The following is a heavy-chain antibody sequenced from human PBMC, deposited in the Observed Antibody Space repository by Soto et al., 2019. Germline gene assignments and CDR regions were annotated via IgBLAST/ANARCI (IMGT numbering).Heavy chain of an antibody. CDR2: IFSGGST. J-gene: IGHJ4*02. D-gene: IGHD2-2*01. V-gene: IGHV4-59*01. CDR3: ARVGYCSSTPCWPIGYFEY. CDR1: GDSISSFY. Sequence: SETLSLTCTVSGDSISSFYWTWLRQPPGKGLEWVGYIFSGGSTNYNPSLKSRVTISVDTSENQFSLKLTSVTAADTAVYYCARVGYCSSTPCWPIGYFEYWGQGTLVTVS.